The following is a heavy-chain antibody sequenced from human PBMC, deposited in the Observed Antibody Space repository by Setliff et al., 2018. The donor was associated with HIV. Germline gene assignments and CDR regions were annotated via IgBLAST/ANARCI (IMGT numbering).Heavy chain of an antibody. Sequence: KTSETLSLTCTVSGVSISNYYWSWIRQPAGKGLEWIGRIYTSGNTNYNPSLKSRVTMSVDTSKKQFSLKLSSVTAADTAVYYCARDGNYDFWSGYYYGLGMDVWGQGTTVTVSS. V-gene: IGHV4-4*07. J-gene: IGHJ6*02. CDR2: IYTSGNT. D-gene: IGHD3-3*01. CDR3: ARDGNYDFWSGYYYGLGMDV. CDR1: GVSISNYY.